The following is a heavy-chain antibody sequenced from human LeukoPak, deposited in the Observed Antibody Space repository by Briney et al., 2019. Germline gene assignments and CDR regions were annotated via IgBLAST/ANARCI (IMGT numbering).Heavy chain of an antibody. CDR1: GFTFSSYA. Sequence: GGSLRLSCAASGFTFSSYAMHWVRQAPGKGLEWVAVISYDGSNKYYADSVKGRFTISRDNSKNTLYLQKNSLRAEDTAVYYCARGQIWYFDLWGRGTLVTVSS. J-gene: IGHJ2*01. CDR3: ARGQIWYFDL. V-gene: IGHV3-30-3*01. CDR2: ISYDGSNK.